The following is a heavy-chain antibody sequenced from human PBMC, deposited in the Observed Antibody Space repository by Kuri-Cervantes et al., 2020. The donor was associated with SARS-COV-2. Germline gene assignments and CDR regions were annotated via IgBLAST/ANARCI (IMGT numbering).Heavy chain of an antibody. Sequence: ASVKVSCKASGYTFTGYYMHWVRQAPGQGLEWMGWINPNSGGTNYAQKFQGWVTMTRDTSISTAYMDLSRLRSNDTAVYYCARDQSKFDYYGMDVWGQGTTVTVSS. CDR1: GYTFTGYY. CDR2: INPNSGGT. V-gene: IGHV1-2*04. J-gene: IGHJ6*02. CDR3: ARDQSKFDYYGMDV.